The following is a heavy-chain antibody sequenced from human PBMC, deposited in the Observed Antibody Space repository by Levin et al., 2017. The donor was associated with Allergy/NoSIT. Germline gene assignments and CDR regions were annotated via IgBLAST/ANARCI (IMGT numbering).Heavy chain of an antibody. V-gene: IGHV1-69*06. J-gene: IGHJ5*02. CDR3: ARDFFASYYYGSGSPKRWFDP. Sequence: ASVNVSCKASGGTFSSYAISWVRQAPGQGLEWMGGIIPIFGTANYAQKFQGRVTITADKSTSTAYMELSSLRSEDTAVYYCARDFFASYYYGSGSPKRWFDPWGQGTLVTVSS. CDR2: IIPIFGTA. CDR1: GGTFSSYA. D-gene: IGHD3-10*01.